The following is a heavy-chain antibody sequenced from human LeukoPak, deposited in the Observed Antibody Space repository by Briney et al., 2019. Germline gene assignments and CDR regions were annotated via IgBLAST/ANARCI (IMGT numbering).Heavy chain of an antibody. D-gene: IGHD3-3*01. CDR1: GFTFSSYA. V-gene: IGHV3-23*01. J-gene: IGHJ6*02. Sequence: SGGSLRLSCAASGFTFSSYAMSWVRQAPGKGLEWVSAISGSGGSTYYADSVKGRFTISRDNSKNTLYLQMNSLRAEDTAIYYCARDGLEVAGMDVWGQGTTVIVSS. CDR2: ISGSGGST. CDR3: ARDGLEVAGMDV.